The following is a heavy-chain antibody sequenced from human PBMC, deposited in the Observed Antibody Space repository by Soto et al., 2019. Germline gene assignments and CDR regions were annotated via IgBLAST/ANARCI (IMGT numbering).Heavy chain of an antibody. V-gene: IGHV1-18*01. D-gene: IGHD2-15*01. Sequence: VKVSCKASGYTFTSYGISWVRQAPGQGLEWMGWISAYNGNTNYAQKLQGRVTMTTDTSTSTAYMELRSLRSDDTAVYYCAIYCSGGSCYRNFDYWGQGTLVTVSS. CDR1: GYTFTSYG. J-gene: IGHJ4*02. CDR3: AIYCSGGSCYRNFDY. CDR2: ISAYNGNT.